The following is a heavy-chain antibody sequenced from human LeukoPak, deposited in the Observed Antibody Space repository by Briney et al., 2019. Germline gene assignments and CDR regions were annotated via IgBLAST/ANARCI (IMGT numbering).Heavy chain of an antibody. D-gene: IGHD3-10*01. CDR3: LTITYYFGSGAVY. CDR2: FDPEEGET. V-gene: IGHV1-24*01. Sequence: ASGKVSCKVSGYTLTELSMPWVRQAPGKGLEGMGGFDPEEGETIHAQKFQGRVTKTEDTCTHQAYIGDDRLRSEDTGVYFCLTITYYFGSGAVYWGQGALVTVSS. CDR1: GYTLTELS. J-gene: IGHJ4*02.